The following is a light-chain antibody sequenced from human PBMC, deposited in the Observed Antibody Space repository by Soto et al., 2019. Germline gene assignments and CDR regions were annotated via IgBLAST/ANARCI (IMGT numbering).Light chain of an antibody. CDR3: QQSYSTPWT. J-gene: IGKJ1*01. CDR2: AAS. CDR1: QSMRTY. V-gene: IGKV1-39*01. Sequence: DIQMTHSPSALSASVSYRVTTTCRASQSMRTYLNWYQQKPGKAPNLLIQAASSLQSGVPSRFSGSGSGTDFTLTISSLQPEDFATYYCQQSYSTPWTFGQGTKVDIK.